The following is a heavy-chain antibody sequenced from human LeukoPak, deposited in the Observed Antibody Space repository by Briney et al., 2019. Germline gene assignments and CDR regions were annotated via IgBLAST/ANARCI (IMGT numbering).Heavy chain of an antibody. V-gene: IGHV3-23*01. Sequence: GGSLRLSCAASGFTFSSYGMSWVRHAPGKRLEWVSAISGSGGSTYYADSVKGRFTISRDNSKNTLYLQMNSLRAEDTAVYYCAKDGFRGYSYGNIFDYWGQGTLVTVSS. CDR3: AKDGFRGYSYGNIFDY. D-gene: IGHD5-18*01. J-gene: IGHJ4*02. CDR2: ISGSGGST. CDR1: GFTFSSYG.